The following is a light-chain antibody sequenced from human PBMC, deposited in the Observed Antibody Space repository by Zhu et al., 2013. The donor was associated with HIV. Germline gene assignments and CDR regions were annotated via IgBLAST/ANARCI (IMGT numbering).Light chain of an antibody. CDR1: QTISNY. CDR2: GAS. J-gene: IGKJ1*01. V-gene: IGKV1-39*01. Sequence: DIQMTQSPSSLSVFVGDRVTITCRASQTISNYLNWYQQKPGKAPKLLIYGASTLESGVPSRFSGGGSGTDFTLTINSLQPEDFATYYCQQYNSYSPWTFGQGTKVEIK. CDR3: QQYNSYSPWT.